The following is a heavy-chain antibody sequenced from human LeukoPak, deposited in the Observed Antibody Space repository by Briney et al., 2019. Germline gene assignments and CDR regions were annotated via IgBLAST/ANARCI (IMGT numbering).Heavy chain of an antibody. Sequence: GGSLRLSCAPSGFSFTNAWMTWVRQAPGKGLGWVGRIRSDSEGGTTDYAAPVKGRFTISRDDSKNTLYLQMNSLQTDDTGVYYCSTEMRWEPVPFDYWGQLTLVTSSS. CDR1: GFSFTNAW. D-gene: IGHD1-26*01. V-gene: IGHV3-15*01. J-gene: IGHJ4*02. CDR2: IRSDSEGGTT. CDR3: STEMRWEPVPFDY.